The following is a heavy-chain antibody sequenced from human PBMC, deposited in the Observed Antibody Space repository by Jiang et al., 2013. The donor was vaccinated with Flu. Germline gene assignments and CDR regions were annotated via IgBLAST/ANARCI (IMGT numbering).Heavy chain of an antibody. J-gene: IGHJ4*02. CDR1: GYTFTSYA. CDR3: ARVSYDFWSGYPYGGYFDY. Sequence: VSCKASGYTFTSYAMHWVRQAPGQRLEWMGWINAGNGNTKYSQKFQGRVTITRDTSASTAYMELSSLRSEDTAVYYCARVSYDFWSGYPYGGYFDYWGQGTLVTVSS. D-gene: IGHD3-3*01. V-gene: IGHV1-3*01. CDR2: INAGNGNT.